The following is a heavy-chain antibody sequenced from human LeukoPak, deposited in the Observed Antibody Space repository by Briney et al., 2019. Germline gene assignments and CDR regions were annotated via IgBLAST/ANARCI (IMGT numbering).Heavy chain of an antibody. CDR2: IYNSGST. V-gene: IGHV4-59*08. CDR3: ARRWGYCSGGSCSYYFDY. J-gene: IGHJ4*02. CDR1: GGSISSYY. D-gene: IGHD2-15*01. Sequence: SETLSLTCTVSGGSISSYYWSWIRQPPGKGLEWIGYIYNSGSTNYNPSLKSRVTISVDTSKNQFSLKLSSVAAADTAVYYCARRWGYCSGGSCSYYFDYWGQGTLVTVSS.